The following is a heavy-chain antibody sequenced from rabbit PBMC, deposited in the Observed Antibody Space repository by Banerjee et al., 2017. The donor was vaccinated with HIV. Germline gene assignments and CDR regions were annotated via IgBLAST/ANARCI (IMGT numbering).Heavy chain of an antibody. D-gene: IGHD3-1*01. V-gene: IGHV1S40*01. Sequence: QSVEVSGGRLALPGAALTLTCTASGFSLSSKYYMCWVRQAPGKGLEWIGCIYTGNGGLTYYATWAKGRFTISETSSTTVTLQMTSLTDADTANYFCARADAVGAGFDLWGPGTLVTVS. CDR3: ARADAVGAGFDL. CDR1: GFSLSSKYY. CDR2: IYTGNGGLT. J-gene: IGHJ4*01.